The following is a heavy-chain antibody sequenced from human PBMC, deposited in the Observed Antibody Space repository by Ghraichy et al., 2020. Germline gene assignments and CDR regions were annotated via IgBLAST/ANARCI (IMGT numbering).Heavy chain of an antibody. CDR2: FGDDGRST. CDR1: GFNFRKSP. J-gene: IGHJ4*02. V-gene: IGHV3-23*01. CDR3: AKESVTGVTGPDY. Sequence: AGSLRLSCATSGFNFRKSPMSWIRQAPGKGLEWVSTFGDDGRSTFYAESVKGRFTISRDYSKNTLYLQMNSLRAEDAALYYCAKESVTGVTGPDYWGQGTLVSVSS. D-gene: IGHD4-23*01.